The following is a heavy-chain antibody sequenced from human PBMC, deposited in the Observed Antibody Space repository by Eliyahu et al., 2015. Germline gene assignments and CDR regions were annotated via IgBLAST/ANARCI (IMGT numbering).Heavy chain of an antibody. CDR3: ARHLYYGSEIGY. D-gene: IGHD3-10*01. V-gene: IGHV4-39*01. Sequence: QLQLQESGPGLVKPSETLSXTCXVSGGSISSSSYYWGWIRQPPGKGLEWIGSIYYSGSTYYNPSLKSRVTISVDTSKNQFSLKLSSVTAADTAVYYCARHLYYGSEIGYWGQGTLVTVSS. J-gene: IGHJ4*02. CDR1: GGSISSSSYY. CDR2: IYYSGST.